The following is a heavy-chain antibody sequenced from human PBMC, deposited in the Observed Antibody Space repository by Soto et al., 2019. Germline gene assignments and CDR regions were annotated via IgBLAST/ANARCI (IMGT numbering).Heavy chain of an antibody. D-gene: IGHD3-10*01. CDR2: ISSSSSTI. CDR3: ARDRGYYFDH. CDR1: GFPFNTYS. V-gene: IGHV3-48*02. Sequence: EVQLVESGGGLIQPGGSLRLSCAASGFPFNTYSMNWVRQAPGQGLQWVSFISSSSSTIWYADSVKGRFTVSRDNAKNSLYLQMNSLRDEDTAIYYCARDRGYYFDHWGQGTLVTVSS. J-gene: IGHJ4*02.